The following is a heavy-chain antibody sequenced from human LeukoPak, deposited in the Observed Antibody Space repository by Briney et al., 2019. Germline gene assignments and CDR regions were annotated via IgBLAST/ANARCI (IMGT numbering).Heavy chain of an antibody. CDR1: GYTFTDYY. Sequence: ASVKVSCKASGYTFTDYYIHWVRQAPGQGLEWMEWVNPNSGDTDYAQKFQDRVIMTRDTSINTAYIELSSLRSDDTAVYYCARGRRILWRDPNAGDFFDYWGQGTLVIVSS. CDR3: ARGRRILWRDPNAGDFFDY. J-gene: IGHJ4*02. D-gene: IGHD2/OR15-2a*01. CDR2: VNPNSGDT. V-gene: IGHV1-2*02.